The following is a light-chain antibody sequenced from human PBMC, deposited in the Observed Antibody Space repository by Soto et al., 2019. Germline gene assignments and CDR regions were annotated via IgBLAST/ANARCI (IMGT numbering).Light chain of an antibody. V-gene: IGLV2-11*01. CDR3: CSYAGSYTSYV. CDR1: SSDVGGYNY. Sequence: LTQPRSVSGSPGPSVTISCTGTSSDVGGYNYVSWYQQHPGKAPKLMIYDVSKRPSGVPDRFSGSKSGNTASLTISGLQAEDEADYYCCSYAGSYTSYVFGTGTKVTV. J-gene: IGLJ1*01. CDR2: DVS.